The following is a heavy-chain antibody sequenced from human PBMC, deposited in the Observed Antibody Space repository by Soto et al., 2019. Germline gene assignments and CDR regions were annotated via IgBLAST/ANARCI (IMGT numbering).Heavy chain of an antibody. D-gene: IGHD3-16*01. Sequence: SQTLSLTCDISGDSVSRNRAAWNWIRQSPSRGLEWLGRTYYRSKWYNDYAVSVRSRITINPDTSKNQFSLQLNSVTPEDTAVYYCASSGAYFSDFDYWGPGTLLTVSS. J-gene: IGHJ4*02. CDR1: GDSVSRNRAA. CDR3: ASSGAYFSDFDY. CDR2: TYYRSKWYN. V-gene: IGHV6-1*01.